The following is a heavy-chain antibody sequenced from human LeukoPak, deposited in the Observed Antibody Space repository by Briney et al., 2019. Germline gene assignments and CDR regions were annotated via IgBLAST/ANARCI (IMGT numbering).Heavy chain of an antibody. Sequence: SETLSLTCIVSGGSVSSSSHYWGWIRQPPGKGLEWIGVSTYYNPSLKNRVTISRDTSKNQFSLKLSSVTAADTAIYYCARAGYNYGLISYFDSWGQGTLVTVSS. CDR3: ARAGYNYGLISYFDS. V-gene: IGHV4-39*01. D-gene: IGHD5-18*01. J-gene: IGHJ4*02. CDR1: GGSVSSSSHY. CDR2: VST.